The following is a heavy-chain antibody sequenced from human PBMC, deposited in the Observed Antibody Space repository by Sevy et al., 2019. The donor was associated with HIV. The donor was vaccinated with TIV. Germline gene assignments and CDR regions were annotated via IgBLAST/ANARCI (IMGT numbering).Heavy chain of an antibody. CDR1: GFTFSSYG. D-gene: IGHD3-3*01. V-gene: IGHV3-33*01. Sequence: FLRLSCAASGFTFSSYGMHWVRQAPGKGLEWVAVIWYDGSNKYYADSVKGRFTISRNNSKNTLYLQMNSLRAEDTAVFYRARAPTGRITIFGVVGDYFDYWGQGTLVYVSS. CDR3: ARAPTGRITIFGVVGDYFDY. J-gene: IGHJ4*02. CDR2: IWYDGSNK.